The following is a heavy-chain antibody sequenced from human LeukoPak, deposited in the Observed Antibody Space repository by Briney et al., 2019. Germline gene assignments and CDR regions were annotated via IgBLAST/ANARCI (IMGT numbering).Heavy chain of an antibody. D-gene: IGHD3-3*01. J-gene: IGHJ6*03. CDR2: MSGSGYYT. CDR3: AKMEGQRLYDYCMDV. Sequence: GSLRLSCAASGFAFSNFAMSWVRQAPGKGLEWVSAMSGSGYYTYYVESVKGRFTISRDNSKNTLYLHMNSLRVDDTAVYYCAKMEGQRLYDYCMDVWGRGTTVTVSS. CDR1: GFAFSNFA. V-gene: IGHV3-23*01.